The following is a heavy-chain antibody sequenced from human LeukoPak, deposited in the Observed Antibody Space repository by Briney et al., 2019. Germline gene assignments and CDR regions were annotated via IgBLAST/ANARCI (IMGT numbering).Heavy chain of an antibody. D-gene: IGHD4-11*01. V-gene: IGHV3-7*01. CDR3: ARDRGYSNFDY. J-gene: IGHJ4*02. CDR1: GFGFSNYW. Sequence: GGSLRLSCAASGFGFSNYWMSWVRQAPGKGLGWVANMNEDGSEKNYVDSVKGRFTISRDNAQDSLYLQMNSLRAEDTAVYYCARDRGYSNFDYWGQGTLLTVSS. CDR2: MNEDGSEK.